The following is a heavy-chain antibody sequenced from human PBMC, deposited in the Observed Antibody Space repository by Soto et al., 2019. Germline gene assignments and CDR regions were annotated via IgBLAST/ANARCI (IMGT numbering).Heavy chain of an antibody. CDR1: GASMSNYY. CDR3: ARSGHTFGGVV. V-gene: IGHV4-59*01. Sequence: SETLSLTCTVSGASMSNYYGSWIRQPPGKGLEHIGYVYYTGNTNYNPSLKSRVTISVDTSNNQFSLKLTSVTTADTAIYYCARSGHTFGGVVWGRGILVTVSS. CDR2: VYYTGNT. D-gene: IGHD3-16*01. J-gene: IGHJ4*02.